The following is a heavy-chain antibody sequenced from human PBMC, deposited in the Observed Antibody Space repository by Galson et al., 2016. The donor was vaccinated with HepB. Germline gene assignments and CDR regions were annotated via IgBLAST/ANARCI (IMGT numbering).Heavy chain of an antibody. Sequence: SLRLSCAASGFTFRNYVMHWVRPAPGQGLEWVAVMSYDGSYKFYADSVKGRFTISRDNSRNTMYLQMNSLGDDDTAFYYCVRVVYNVLTGFHRGYFDYWGQGTLVTVSS. V-gene: IGHV3-33*01. J-gene: IGHJ4*02. CDR2: MSYDGSYK. CDR1: GFTFRNYV. CDR3: VRVVYNVLTGFHRGYFDY. D-gene: IGHD3-9*01.